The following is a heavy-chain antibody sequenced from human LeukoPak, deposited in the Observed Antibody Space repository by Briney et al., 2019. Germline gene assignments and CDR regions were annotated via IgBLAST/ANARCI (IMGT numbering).Heavy chain of an antibody. J-gene: IGHJ3*02. CDR2: IDTTSSYI. V-gene: IGHV3-21*01. CDR1: GFTFSRHG. CDR3: ARGRSITILRGVAISDGFDM. D-gene: IGHD3-10*01. Sequence: KPGGSLRLSCAASGFTFSRHGMNWVRQAPGKGLEWVSFIDTTSSYIYYADSMKGRFTISRDNAKNSLYLEMNSLRAEDTAVYYCARGRSITILRGVAISDGFDMWGQGTMVSVSP.